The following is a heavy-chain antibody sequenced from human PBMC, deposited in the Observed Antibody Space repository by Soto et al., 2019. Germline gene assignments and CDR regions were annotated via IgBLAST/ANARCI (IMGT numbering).Heavy chain of an antibody. J-gene: IGHJ6*02. CDR2: INHSGST. V-gene: IGHV4-34*01. CDR3: AGFGLRRYSSGWYYYYGMDV. Sequence: KASETLSLTCAVYGGSFSGYYWSWIRQPPGKGLEWIGEINHSGSTNYNPSLKSRVTISVDTSKNQFSLKLSSVTAADTAVYCCAGFGLRRYSSGWYYYYGMDVWGQGTTVTVSS. CDR1: GGSFSGYY. D-gene: IGHD6-19*01.